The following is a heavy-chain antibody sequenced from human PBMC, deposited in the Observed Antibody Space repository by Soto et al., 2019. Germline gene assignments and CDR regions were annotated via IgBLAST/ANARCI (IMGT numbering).Heavy chain of an antibody. D-gene: IGHD5-18*01. Sequence: SETLSLTCTVSGGSISSNYWSWIRQPPGKGLEWIGYFYYSGSTNDNPSLKSRVTISVDTSKNQFSLKLSYVTTADTAVYYCARGEGYSYGLDYWGQGTLVTVSS. CDR2: FYYSGST. V-gene: IGHV4-59*01. CDR1: GGSISSNY. J-gene: IGHJ4*02. CDR3: ARGEGYSYGLDY.